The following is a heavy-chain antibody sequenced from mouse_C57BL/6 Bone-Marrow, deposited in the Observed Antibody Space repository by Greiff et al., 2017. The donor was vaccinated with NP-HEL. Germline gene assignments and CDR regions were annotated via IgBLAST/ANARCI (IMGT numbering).Heavy chain of an antibody. D-gene: IGHD1-1*01. J-gene: IGHJ3*01. Sequence: EVQVVESGPGMVKPSQSLSLTCTVTGYSITSGYDWHWIRHFPGNKLEWMGYISYSGSTNYNPSLKSRISITHDTSKNHFFLKLNSVTTEDTATYYCARDGYYYGSSHLFAYWGQGTLVTVSA. CDR1: GYSITSGYD. CDR2: ISYSGST. CDR3: ARDGYYYGSSHLFAY. V-gene: IGHV3-1*01.